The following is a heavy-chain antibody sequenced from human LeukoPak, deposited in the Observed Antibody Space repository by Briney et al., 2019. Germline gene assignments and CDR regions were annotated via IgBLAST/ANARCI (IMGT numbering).Heavy chain of an antibody. Sequence: SQTLSLTCTVSGASFSSGDQYWNWIRQRPGEGLEWIGSIHPSGALYNNPSLESRVTISVDTSKNQFCLNLNSVPAADTAVYFCSRGLDSRKLGYWGQGTLVTVSS. CDR1: GASFSSGDQY. D-gene: IGHD3-22*01. J-gene: IGHJ4*02. V-gene: IGHV4-31*03. CDR3: SRGLDSRKLGY. CDR2: IHPSGAL.